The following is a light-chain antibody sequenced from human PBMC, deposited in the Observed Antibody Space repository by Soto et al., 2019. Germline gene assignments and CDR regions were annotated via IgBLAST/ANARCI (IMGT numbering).Light chain of an antibody. CDR2: GTS. CDR1: QSVDTKY. V-gene: IGKV3-20*01. CDR3: QQYGASPLT. Sequence: EIVLTQSPGTLALSPGETATLSCRTSQSVDTKYLAWYQQKPGQAPRLLIYGTSRRAPASPDRISGSGSGTDFTLTISRLEPEDFAVYYCQQYGASPLTFGGGTKVDLK. J-gene: IGKJ4*01.